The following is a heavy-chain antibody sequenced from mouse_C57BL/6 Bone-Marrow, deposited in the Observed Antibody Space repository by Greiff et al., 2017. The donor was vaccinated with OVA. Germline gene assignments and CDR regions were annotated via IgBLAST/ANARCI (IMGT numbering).Heavy chain of an antibody. CDR1: GYTFTSYW. J-gene: IGHJ3*01. V-gene: IGHV1-72*01. Sequence: QVQLQQPGAELVKPGASVKLSCKASGYTFTSYWMHWVKQRPGRGLEWIGRIDPNSGGTKYNEKFKSKATLTVDKPSSPVYMQLSSLTSEDSAVYYCARAWGNSPWLAYWGQGTLVTVSA. CDR3: ARAWGNSPWLAY. D-gene: IGHD2-1*01. CDR2: IDPNSGGT.